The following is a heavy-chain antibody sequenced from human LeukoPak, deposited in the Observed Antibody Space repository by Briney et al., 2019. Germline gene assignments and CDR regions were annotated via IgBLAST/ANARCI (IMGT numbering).Heavy chain of an antibody. J-gene: IGHJ4*02. Sequence: PSETLSLTCTVSGASISTSDYYWDWIRQPPGKGLEWIGEINHRGSTTYNPSLKSRVTISVDTSNNQFSLKLSSVTAADTAVYYCARVGLDWGSIDYWGQGTLVTVSS. CDR1: GASISTSDYY. D-gene: IGHD3/OR15-3a*01. V-gene: IGHV4-39*07. CDR3: ARVGLDWGSIDY. CDR2: INHRGST.